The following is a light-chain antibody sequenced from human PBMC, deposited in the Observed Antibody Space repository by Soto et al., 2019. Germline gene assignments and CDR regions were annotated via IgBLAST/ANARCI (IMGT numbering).Light chain of an antibody. V-gene: IGLV2-8*01. CDR2: EVS. CDR3: SAYAGSNNVV. CDR1: SSDVGGYDY. J-gene: IGLJ2*01. Sequence: QSALTQPPSASGSPGQSVTISCTGTSSDVGGYDYVSWFQQYPGKAPKLMIYEVSKRPSGVPDRVSGSKSGNTASLTVSGLQAGDEADYYCSAYAGSNNVVFGGGTKVTVL.